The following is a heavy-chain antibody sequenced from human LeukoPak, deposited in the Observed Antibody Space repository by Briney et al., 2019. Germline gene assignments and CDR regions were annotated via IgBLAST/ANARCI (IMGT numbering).Heavy chain of an antibody. CDR2: ISGYNGNT. V-gene: IGHV1-18*01. Sequence: GASVKVSCKASGYTFTSYGISWVRQAPGQGLEWMGWISGYNGNTKYAQKLQGRVTMTTDTSTSTAYMELRSLRSDDTAVYYCAIHVPNRWLQLLSWSHYYFDYWGQGTLVTVSS. D-gene: IGHD5-24*01. CDR3: AIHVPNRWLQLLSWSHYYFDY. CDR1: GYTFTSYG. J-gene: IGHJ4*02.